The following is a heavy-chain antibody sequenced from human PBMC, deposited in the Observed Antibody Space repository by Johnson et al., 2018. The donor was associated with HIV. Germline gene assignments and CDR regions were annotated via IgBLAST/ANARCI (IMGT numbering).Heavy chain of an antibody. CDR3: AKRNYGSGGNAFDI. J-gene: IGHJ3*02. D-gene: IGHD3-10*01. CDR2: IRYDGSNK. Sequence: QVQLVESGGGVVQPGRSLRLSCAASGFTFSSYGMHWVRQAPGKGLEWVTFIRYDGSNKYYADSVKGRFTISRDNSKNTLYLQMNSLRAEDTAVYYCAKRNYGSGGNAFDIWGQGTMVTVSS. V-gene: IGHV3-30*02. CDR1: GFTFSSYG.